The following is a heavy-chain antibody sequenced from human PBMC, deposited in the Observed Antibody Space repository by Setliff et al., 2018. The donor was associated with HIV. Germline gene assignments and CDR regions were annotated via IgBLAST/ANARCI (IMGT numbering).Heavy chain of an antibody. CDR1: GGSLTGYY. CDR2: IYTNGYT. J-gene: IGHJ3*01. Sequence: SETLSLTCIVSGGSLTGYYWSWIRQPAGKGLEWIGHIYTNGYTNYNPSLKSRVTISVDTSRDQFSLQLTSVTAADTAVYYCARAPPGIQNDAFDVWGQGTMVTVSS. V-gene: IGHV4-4*07. CDR3: ARAPPGIQNDAFDV.